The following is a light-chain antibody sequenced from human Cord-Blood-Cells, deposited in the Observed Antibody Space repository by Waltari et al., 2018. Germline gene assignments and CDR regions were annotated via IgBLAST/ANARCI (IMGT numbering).Light chain of an antibody. V-gene: IGLV1-40*01. CDR1: SSNIGAGYD. CDR3: QSYDSSLSGWV. J-gene: IGLJ3*02. Sequence: QSVLTQPPSVSGAPGQRVTISCTGSSSNIGAGYDVHWYQQLPGTAPKLLIYGNSKRPSGCPDRFSGSKSGTSASLAITGLQAEDEADYYCQSYDSSLSGWVFGGGTKLTVL. CDR2: GNS.